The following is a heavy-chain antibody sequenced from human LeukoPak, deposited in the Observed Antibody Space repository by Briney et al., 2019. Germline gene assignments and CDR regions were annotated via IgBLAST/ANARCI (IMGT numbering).Heavy chain of an antibody. CDR1: GYSISSGYY. Sequence: SETLSLTCAVSGYSISSGYYWAWIRQPPGKGLEWIGSIYHSGSTYYNPSLKSRVTISVDTSKNQFSLKLSSVTAADRAVYYCARQGREYSSSWYSPWFDPWGQGTLVTVSS. CDR2: IYHSGST. J-gene: IGHJ5*02. D-gene: IGHD6-13*01. V-gene: IGHV4-38-2*01. CDR3: ARQGREYSSSWYSPWFDP.